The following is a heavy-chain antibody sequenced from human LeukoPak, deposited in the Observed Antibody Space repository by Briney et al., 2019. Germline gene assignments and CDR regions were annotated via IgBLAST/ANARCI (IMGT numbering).Heavy chain of an antibody. CDR1: GFTFSTYG. V-gene: IGHV3-30*18. J-gene: IGHJ4*02. CDR3: AKDKFGGGIKTGTFDY. D-gene: IGHD3-16*01. Sequence: QPGRSLRLSCAVSGFTFSTYGMDWVRQAPAKGLEWVAVISSDGSNKYYADSVKGRFTISRDNSKNTLYLQMNSLRAEDTALYYCAKDKFGGGIKTGTFDYWGQGTLVTVSS. CDR2: ISSDGSNK.